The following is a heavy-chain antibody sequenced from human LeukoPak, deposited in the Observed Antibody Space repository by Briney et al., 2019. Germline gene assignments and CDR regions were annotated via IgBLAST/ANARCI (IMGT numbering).Heavy chain of an antibody. D-gene: IGHD6-13*01. J-gene: IGHJ4*02. CDR2: ISTSGST. V-gene: IGHV4-4*07. CDR1: GGYISSYY. CDR3: ARGELYSSSWYAN. Sequence: SETLSLTCSVSGGYISSYYWSWIRQPAGKGLESIGRISTSGSTNYNPSLKSRVTMSVDTSKNQFSLKLSSVTAADTAVYYCARGELYSSSWYANWGQGTLVTVSS.